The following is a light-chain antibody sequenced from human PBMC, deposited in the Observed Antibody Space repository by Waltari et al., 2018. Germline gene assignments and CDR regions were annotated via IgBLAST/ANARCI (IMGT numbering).Light chain of an antibody. V-gene: IGLV2-11*01. CDR1: SGDVGGNNY. CDR3: CSYAGSYTWV. Sequence: QSALTQPRSVSGSPGQSVTISWTGTSGDVGGNNYVSWYQQHPGKAPKVMIYDLSRRPSGVPDRFSGSRSANTASLTISGLQAEDEADYYCCSYAGSYTWVFGGGTKVTVL. J-gene: IGLJ3*02. CDR2: DLS.